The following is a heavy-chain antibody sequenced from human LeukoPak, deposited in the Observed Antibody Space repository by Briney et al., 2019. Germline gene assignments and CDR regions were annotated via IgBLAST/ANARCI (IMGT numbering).Heavy chain of an antibody. Sequence: GGSLRLSCAASRFTFSGYWMHWVRQAPGKGLVLVSPINSDGYSITYADSVKGRFTISRDNAKNTLYLQMNSLIAEDTAVYFCTRAGYSSGFDSWGQGTLVTVSS. CDR1: RFTFSGYW. J-gene: IGHJ5*01. CDR2: INSDGYSI. V-gene: IGHV3-74*03. D-gene: IGHD6-19*01. CDR3: TRAGYSSGFDS.